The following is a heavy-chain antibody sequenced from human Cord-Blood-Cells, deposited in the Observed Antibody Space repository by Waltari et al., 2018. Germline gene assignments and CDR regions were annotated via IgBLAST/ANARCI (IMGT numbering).Heavy chain of an antibody. D-gene: IGHD5-18*01. Sequence: QVQLQQWGAGLLKPSETLSLTCAVYGGSFSGYYWSWIRQPPGKGLEWIGEINHSGSTNYHPSLKSRVTISVDTSKNQFSLKLSSVTAADTAVYYCARGYRGRGYAFDIWGQGTMVTVSS. CDR1: GGSFSGYY. CDR2: INHSGST. J-gene: IGHJ3*02. V-gene: IGHV4-34*01. CDR3: ARGYRGRGYAFDI.